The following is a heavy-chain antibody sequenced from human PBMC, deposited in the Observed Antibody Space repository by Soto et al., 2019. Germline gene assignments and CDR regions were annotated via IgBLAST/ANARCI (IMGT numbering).Heavy chain of an antibody. Sequence: SQTLSLTCVISGDSVSSNSAAWNWIRQSPSRGLEWLGRTYYRSKWYNDYAVSVKRRITINPDTSKNQFSLQLNSVTPEDTAVYYCARATLVNSGWYSPAFDNWGQGTMVTVSS. CDR2: TYYRSKWYN. CDR1: GDSVSSNSAA. J-gene: IGHJ3*02. CDR3: ARATLVNSGWYSPAFDN. D-gene: IGHD6-19*01. V-gene: IGHV6-1*01.